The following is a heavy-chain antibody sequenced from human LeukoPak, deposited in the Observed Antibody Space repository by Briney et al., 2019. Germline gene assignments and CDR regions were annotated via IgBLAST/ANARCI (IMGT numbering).Heavy chain of an antibody. D-gene: IGHD3-10*01. Sequence: PSETLSLTCTVSGGSISSSSYYWGWIRQPPGKGLEWIGSIYYSGSTYYNPSLKSRVAISVDTSKNQFSLKLSSVTAADTAVYYCARDLGSGIVSSGPYYMDVWGKGTTVTVSS. CDR2: IYYSGST. J-gene: IGHJ6*03. CDR3: ARDLGSGIVSSGPYYMDV. CDR1: GGSISSSSYY. V-gene: IGHV4-39*07.